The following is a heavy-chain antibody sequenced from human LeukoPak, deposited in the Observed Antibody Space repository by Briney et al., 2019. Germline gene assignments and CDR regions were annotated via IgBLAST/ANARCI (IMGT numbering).Heavy chain of an antibody. V-gene: IGHV3-43D*04. CDR3: AKDRSSWHAYYFDS. Sequence: GGPLRLSCAASGFTFDDYAMHWVRQAPGKGLEWVSLISWDGDSTYYADSVKGRFTVSRDNSKNSLYLQMNSLRAEDTALYYCAKDRSSWHAYYFDSWGQGTLVTVSS. J-gene: IGHJ4*02. CDR2: ISWDGDST. D-gene: IGHD6-13*01. CDR1: GFTFDDYA.